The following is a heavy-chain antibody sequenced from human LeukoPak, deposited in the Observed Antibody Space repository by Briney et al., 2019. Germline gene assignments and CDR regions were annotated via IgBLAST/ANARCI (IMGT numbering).Heavy chain of an antibody. V-gene: IGHV1-18*01. Sequence: ASVKVSCKASGYTFTSYGISWVRHAPGQGLEWMGWISAYNGNTNYAQELQGRVTMTTDTSTSTAYMELRSLRSDDTAVYYCARDQRVTIFGVVRGFDPWGQGTLVTVSS. CDR1: GYTFTSYG. CDR3: ARDQRVTIFGVVRGFDP. D-gene: IGHD3-3*01. J-gene: IGHJ5*02. CDR2: ISAYNGNT.